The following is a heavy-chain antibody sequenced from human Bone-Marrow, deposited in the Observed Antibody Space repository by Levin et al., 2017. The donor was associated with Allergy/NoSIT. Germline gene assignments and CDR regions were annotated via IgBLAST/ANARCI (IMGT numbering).Heavy chain of an antibody. CDR3: TRGGSASTSYWYHMDA. Sequence: GGSLRLSCAASGFTLSDHYMDWVRQAPGKGPEWVGLIRDKPNTYSTEYAASGKGRFTITRDDSKNSMYLQMNSLKTEETAVYYCTRGGSASTSYWYHMDAWGQGTTVTVSS. J-gene: IGHJ6*02. V-gene: IGHV3-72*01. D-gene: IGHD1-26*01. CDR1: GFTLSDHY. CDR2: IRDKPNTYST.